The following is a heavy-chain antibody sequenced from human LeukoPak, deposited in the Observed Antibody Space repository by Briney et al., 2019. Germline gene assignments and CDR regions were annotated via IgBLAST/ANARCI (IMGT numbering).Heavy chain of an antibody. V-gene: IGHV3-74*01. Sequence: GGSLRLSCAASGFTFSKYWMLWVRQAPGKGLESVSRINTDGTVTTYADSVKGRFTVSRDNADNTMFLQMNSVRDEDTAVYYCAREAKVGGALQYWGQGTLVTVSS. CDR2: INTDGTVT. CDR1: GFTFSKYW. J-gene: IGHJ4*02. CDR3: AREAKVGGALQY. D-gene: IGHD1-26*01.